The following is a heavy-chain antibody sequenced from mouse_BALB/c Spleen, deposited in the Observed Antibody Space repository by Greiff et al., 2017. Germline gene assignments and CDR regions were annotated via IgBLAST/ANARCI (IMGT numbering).Heavy chain of an antibody. Sequence: VKLMESGAELVRPGASVTLSCKASGYTFTDYEMHWVKQTPVHGLEWIGAIDPETGGTAYNQKFKGKATLTADKSSSTAYMELRSLTSEDSAVYYCTRREDYRYDFDYWGQGTTLTVSS. V-gene: IGHV1-15*01. CDR1: GYTFTDYE. J-gene: IGHJ2*01. D-gene: IGHD2-14*01. CDR2: IDPETGGT. CDR3: TRREDYRYDFDY.